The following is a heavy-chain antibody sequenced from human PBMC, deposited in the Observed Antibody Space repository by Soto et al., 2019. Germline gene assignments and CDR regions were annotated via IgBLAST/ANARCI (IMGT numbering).Heavy chain of an antibody. D-gene: IGHD3-10*01. CDR2: ISSSSSTI. CDR3: ARGGPIWLGELLQPDY. CDR1: GFTFSSYS. J-gene: IGHJ4*02. V-gene: IGHV3-48*02. Sequence: EVQLVESGGGLVQPGGSLRLSCAASGFTFSSYSMNWVRQALGKGLEWVSYISSSSSTIYYADSVKGRFTISRDNAKNSLYLQMNSLRDEDTAVYYCARGGPIWLGELLQPDYWGQGTLVTVSS.